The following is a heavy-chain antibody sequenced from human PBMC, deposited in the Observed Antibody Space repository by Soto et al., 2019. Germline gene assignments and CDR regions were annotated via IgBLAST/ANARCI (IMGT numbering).Heavy chain of an antibody. J-gene: IGHJ4*02. CDR2: INAGNGNT. V-gene: IGHV1-3*01. CDR3: ARDFSWFGELIASDY. Sequence: QVQLVQSGAEVKKPGASVKVSCKASGYTFTSYAMHWVRQAPGQRLEWMGWINAGNGNTKYSQKFQGRVTITRDTSESTAYVELSSLRSEDTAVYYCARDFSWFGELIASDYWGQGTLVTVSS. D-gene: IGHD3-10*01. CDR1: GYTFTSYA.